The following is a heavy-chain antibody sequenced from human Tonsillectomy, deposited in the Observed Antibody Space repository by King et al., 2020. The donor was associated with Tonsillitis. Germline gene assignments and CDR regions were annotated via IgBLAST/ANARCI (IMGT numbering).Heavy chain of an antibody. D-gene: IGHD1-26*01. Sequence: QLQESGPGLVKSSQTLSLTCTVSGGSISSRDYYWTWIRQHPGKGLEWIGYISYSGSIYYNPSLKSRVTISVDTSKNHFSLNLTSVTAADTAVYYCARDYRGSGWYFDLWGRGSLVTVSS. J-gene: IGHJ2*01. CDR1: GGSISSRDYY. V-gene: IGHV4-31*03. CDR3: ARDYRGSGWYFDL. CDR2: ISYSGSI.